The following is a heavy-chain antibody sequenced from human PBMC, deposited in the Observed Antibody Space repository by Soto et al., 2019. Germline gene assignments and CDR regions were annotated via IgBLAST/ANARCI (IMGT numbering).Heavy chain of an antibody. CDR3: AREWLQFSDAFDI. CDR1: GGTFSSYA. Sequence: SVKVSCKASGGTFSSYAISWVRQAPGQGLEWMGGIIPIFGTANYAQKFQGRVTITADESTSTAYMELSSLRSEDTAVYYCAREWLQFSDAFDIWGQGTMVTVS. CDR2: IIPIFGTA. J-gene: IGHJ3*02. D-gene: IGHD5-12*01. V-gene: IGHV1-69*13.